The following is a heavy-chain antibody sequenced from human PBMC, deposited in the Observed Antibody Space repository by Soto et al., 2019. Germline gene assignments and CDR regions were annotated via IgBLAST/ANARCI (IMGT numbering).Heavy chain of an antibody. CDR1: GFTFTYYA. J-gene: IGHJ4*02. CDR2: IDNSGANA. CDR3: TPDSSGGEFDC. D-gene: IGHD6-19*01. Sequence: EVQVLESGGGLVQPGGSLRLSCAASGFTFTYYAMIWVRQAPGKGLEWVSTIDNSGANAKYADSVRGRFTISRDNSKKTLYLQMSRLRAEDRAVYYCTPDSSGGEFDCWGPVTLVSVPS. V-gene: IGHV3-23*01.